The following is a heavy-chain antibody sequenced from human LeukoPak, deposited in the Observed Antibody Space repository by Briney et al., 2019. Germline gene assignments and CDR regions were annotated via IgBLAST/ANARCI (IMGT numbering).Heavy chain of an antibody. CDR2: ISDSGGRT. D-gene: IGHD3-22*01. J-gene: IGHJ4*02. CDR1: GITLSNYG. Sequence: GGSLRLSCAVSGITLSNYGMSWVRQAPGKGLEWVAGISDSGGRTNYADSVRGRFTISRDNPTNTLCLQMNSLRAEDTAVYFCAKRGVVIRVILVGFHKEAYYFDSWGQGALVTVSS. CDR3: AKRGVVIRVILVGFHKEAYYFDS. V-gene: IGHV3-23*01.